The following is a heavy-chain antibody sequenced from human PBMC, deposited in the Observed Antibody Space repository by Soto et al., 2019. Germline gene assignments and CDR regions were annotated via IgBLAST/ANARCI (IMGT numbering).Heavy chain of an antibody. Sequence: ASVKVSCKASGYTFTSYGISWVRQAPGQGLEWMGWISAYSGNTNYAQKLQGRVTMTTDTSTSTAYMELRSLRSDDTAVYYCARAPYYYGSGSYYQVDYWGQGTLVTVSS. CDR3: ARAPYYYGSGSYYQVDY. D-gene: IGHD3-10*01. CDR2: ISAYSGNT. CDR1: GYTFTSYG. V-gene: IGHV1-18*04. J-gene: IGHJ4*02.